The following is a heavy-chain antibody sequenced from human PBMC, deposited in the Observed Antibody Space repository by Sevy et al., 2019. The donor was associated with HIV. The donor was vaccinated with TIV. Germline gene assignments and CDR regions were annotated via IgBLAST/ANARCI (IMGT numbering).Heavy chain of an antibody. V-gene: IGHV3-9*01. CDR3: TGKGANDAFDF. CDR2: ISWNSGRI. Sequence: GGSLRLSCAASGFTFDDYAMHWVRQGPGEGLEWVSGISWNSGRIGYADSVKGRFTISRDNAKNSLYLQMNSLRAEDTALYYCTGKGANDAFDFWGQGTMVTVSS. CDR1: GFTFDDYA. D-gene: IGHD2-15*01. J-gene: IGHJ3*01.